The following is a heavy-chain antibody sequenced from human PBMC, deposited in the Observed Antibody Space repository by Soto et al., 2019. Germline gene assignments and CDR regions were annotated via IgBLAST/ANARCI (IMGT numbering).Heavy chain of an antibody. CDR2: IYYSGTT. V-gene: IGHV4-59*08. J-gene: IGHJ4*02. CDR1: GGSFSPNY. CDR3: ARLGGSYAVPHFDY. Sequence: SETLSLTCTVSGGSFSPNYWAWIRQPPGKGLEWMGYIYYSGTTTNYNPSLKSRVTLSVDTSKNQFSLKLSSVTAADTAVYYCARLGGSYAVPHFDYWGQGTLVPVSS. D-gene: IGHD1-26*01.